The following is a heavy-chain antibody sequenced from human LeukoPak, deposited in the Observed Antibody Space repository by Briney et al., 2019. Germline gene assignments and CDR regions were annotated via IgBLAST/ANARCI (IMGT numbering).Heavy chain of an antibody. CDR2: IWYDGSNK. D-gene: IGHD5-18*01. V-gene: IGHV3-33*01. Sequence: GRSLRLSCAASGFTFSSYGMHWVRQAPGKGLEWVAVIWYDGSNKYYADSVKGRFTISRDNSKNTLYLQMNSLRAEDTAVYYCARSWTQSYYFDYWGQGTLVTVSS. J-gene: IGHJ4*02. CDR1: GFTFSSYG. CDR3: ARSWTQSYYFDY.